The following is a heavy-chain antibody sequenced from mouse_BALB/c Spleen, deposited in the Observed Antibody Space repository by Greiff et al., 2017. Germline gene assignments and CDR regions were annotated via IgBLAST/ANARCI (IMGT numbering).Heavy chain of an antibody. Sequence: VQLQQSGPELVKPGASVKISCKASGYTFTDYNMHWVKQSHGKSLEWIGYIYPYNGGTGYNQKFKSKATLTVDNSSSTAYMELRSLTSEDSAVYYCARENRYYAMDYWGQGTSVTVSS. CDR3: ARENRYYAMDY. CDR2: IYPYNGGT. CDR1: GYTFTDYN. D-gene: IGHD2-14*01. V-gene: IGHV1S29*02. J-gene: IGHJ4*01.